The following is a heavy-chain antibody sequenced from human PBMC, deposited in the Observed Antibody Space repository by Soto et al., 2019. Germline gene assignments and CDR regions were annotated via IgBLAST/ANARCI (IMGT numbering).Heavy chain of an antibody. CDR2: IQNSGST. CDR1: GGSISSGRYD. Sequence: SETLSLTCTISGGSISSGRYDWSWIRQAPGKGLEWIGYIQNSGSTNYNSPLKSRATISVDTSKNQFSLKLSSVTAADTAVYYCGRTDNKGAWAAWFWGQGILVTVSS. V-gene: IGHV4-61*01. D-gene: IGHD3-22*01. CDR3: GRTDNKGAWAAWF. J-gene: IGHJ4*02.